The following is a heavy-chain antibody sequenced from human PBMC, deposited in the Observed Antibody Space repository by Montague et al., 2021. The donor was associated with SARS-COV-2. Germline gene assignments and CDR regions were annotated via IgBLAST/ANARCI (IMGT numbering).Heavy chain of an antibody. Sequence: SETLSLTCAVYGGSFSGYYWSWIRQPPGKGLEWIGVINHSGSANYNPSLKSRVTISVDTSKNQFSLKLSSVTAADTAVYYRARVRYYGSGTSLGMDVWGQGTTVTVSS. CDR3: ARVRYYGSGTSLGMDV. J-gene: IGHJ6*02. CDR1: GGSFSGYY. V-gene: IGHV4-34*01. CDR2: INHSGSA. D-gene: IGHD3-10*01.